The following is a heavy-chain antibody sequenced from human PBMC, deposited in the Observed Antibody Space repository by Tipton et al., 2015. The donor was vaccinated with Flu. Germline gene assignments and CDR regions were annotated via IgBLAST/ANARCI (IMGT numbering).Heavy chain of an antibody. CDR3: ARSGYCSTTSCQYFDY. D-gene: IGHD2-2*01. J-gene: IGHJ4*02. Sequence: SLRLSCSASGFTVSSNYVNWVRQAPGKGLEWVSIIYSGGSTDYADSVKGRFTISRDNSKNTLYLQMNSLRAEDTAVYYCARSGYCSTTSCQYFDYWGQGTLVTVSS. CDR1: GFTVSSNY. CDR2: IYSGGST. V-gene: IGHV3-53*01.